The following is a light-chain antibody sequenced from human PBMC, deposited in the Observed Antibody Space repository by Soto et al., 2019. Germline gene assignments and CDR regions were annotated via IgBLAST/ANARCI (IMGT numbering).Light chain of an antibody. Sequence: EIVLTQSPGTLSLSPGERATLSCXASQSVSXSYLAWYQQKPGQAPRLLIYGASSRATGIPDRFSGSGSGTDFTLTISRLEPEDFAVYYCQQYGSSLRTFGQGTKVEIK. CDR1: QSVSXSY. CDR2: GAS. V-gene: IGKV3-20*01. J-gene: IGKJ1*01. CDR3: QQYGSSLRT.